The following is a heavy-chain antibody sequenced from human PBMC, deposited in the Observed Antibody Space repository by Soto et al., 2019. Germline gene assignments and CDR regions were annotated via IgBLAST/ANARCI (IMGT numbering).Heavy chain of an antibody. Sequence: LSLSCLAAGFSFNSFNMNWIRRAPGRGLEWVASISVSGDNIYYGDSMQGRFTISRDNSKRSVFLDLNSLRVEDTAVYYCARDLGLLKSMFDYWGQGTLVTVSS. J-gene: IGHJ4*02. CDR1: GFSFNSFN. CDR2: ISVSGDNI. CDR3: ARDLGLLKSMFDY. V-gene: IGHV3-21*01. D-gene: IGHD2-8*01.